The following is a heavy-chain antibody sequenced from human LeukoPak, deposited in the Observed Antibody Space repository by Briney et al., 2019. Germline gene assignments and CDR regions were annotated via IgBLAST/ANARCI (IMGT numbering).Heavy chain of an antibody. CDR3: ARVEAYSSSWYFLDYGAFDI. V-gene: IGHV1-2*02. J-gene: IGHJ3*02. CDR1: GYTFTGYY. CDR2: INANSGGT. Sequence: ASVKVSCKASGYTFTGYYMHWVRQAPGQGLEWMGWINANSGGTNYAQKFQGRVTMTRDTSISTAYMELSRLRSDDTAVYYCARVEAYSSSWYFLDYGAFDIWGPGTMVTVSS. D-gene: IGHD6-13*01.